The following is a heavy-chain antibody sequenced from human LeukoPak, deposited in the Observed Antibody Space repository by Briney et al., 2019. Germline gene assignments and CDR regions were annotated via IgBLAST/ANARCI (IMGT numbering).Heavy chain of an antibody. CDR2: ISSSSSHI. J-gene: IGHJ4*02. V-gene: IGHV3-21*01. Sequence: TGGSLRLSCAVSGFTLSSYSMNWVRQAPGKGLEWVSSISSSSSHIYYADSVKGRFTISRDNAKNSLYLQMNSLRAEDTAVYYCAKDYGGNSGYFDYWGQGTLVTVSS. D-gene: IGHD4-23*01. CDR3: AKDYGGNSGYFDY. CDR1: GFTLSSYS.